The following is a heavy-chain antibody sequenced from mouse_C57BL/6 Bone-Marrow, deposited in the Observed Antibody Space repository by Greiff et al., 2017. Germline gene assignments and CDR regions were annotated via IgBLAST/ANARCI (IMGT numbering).Heavy chain of an antibody. J-gene: IGHJ1*03. CDR1: GYTFTSYW. CDR3: SRPLLRRRTDWYFDV. Sequence: QVQLQQPGAELVKPGASVKLSCKASGYTFTSYWMHWVKQRPGQGLEWIGMIHPNSGSTNYNEKFKSKATLTVDKSSSTDYMQLSRLTSEDSAVYYCSRPLLRRRTDWYFDVWGTGTTVTVSS. V-gene: IGHV1-64*01. CDR2: IHPNSGST. D-gene: IGHD2-12*01.